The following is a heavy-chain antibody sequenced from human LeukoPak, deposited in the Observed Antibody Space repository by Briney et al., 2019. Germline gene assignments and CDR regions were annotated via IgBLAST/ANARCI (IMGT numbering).Heavy chain of an antibody. V-gene: IGHV4-34*01. D-gene: IGHD3-10*01. CDR2: INHSGST. J-gene: IGHJ6*02. Sequence: QSSETLSLTCAVYGGSFSGYYWSWIRQPPGKGLEWIGEINHSGSTNYNPSLKSRVTISVDTSKNQFSLKLSSVTAADTAVYYCARQTYYYGSGSYSKDYYYGMDVWGQGTTVTVSS. CDR3: ARQTYYYGSGSYSKDYYYGMDV. CDR1: GGSFSGYY.